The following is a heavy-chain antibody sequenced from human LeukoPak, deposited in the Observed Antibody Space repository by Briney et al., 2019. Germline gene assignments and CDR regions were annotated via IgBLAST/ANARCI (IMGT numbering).Heavy chain of an antibody. J-gene: IGHJ6*03. CDR1: GYTFTGYY. CDR3: ARGPYQRYGDYRYYYYMDV. CDR2: INPNSGGT. D-gene: IGHD4-17*01. V-gene: IGHV1-2*02. Sequence: ASVTVSCKASGYTFTGYYMHWVRQAPGPGLEWMGWINPNSGGTNYAQKFQGRVTMTRDTSISTAYMELSRLRSDDTAVYYCARGPYQRYGDYRYYYYMDVWGKGTTVTVSS.